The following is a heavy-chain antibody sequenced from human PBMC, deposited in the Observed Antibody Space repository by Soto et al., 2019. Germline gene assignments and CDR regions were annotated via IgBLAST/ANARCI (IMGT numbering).Heavy chain of an antibody. CDR1: GFIFSDYH. Sequence: GGSLRLSCAASGFIFSDYHMSWIRQAPGKGLEWVSYISSSSTYTNYADSVKGRFAISRDNAKNSLYLQMSSLRAEDAAVYYCARGHFGMDVWGRGTTVTVSS. J-gene: IGHJ6*02. CDR2: ISSSSTYT. CDR3: ARGHFGMDV. V-gene: IGHV3-11*06.